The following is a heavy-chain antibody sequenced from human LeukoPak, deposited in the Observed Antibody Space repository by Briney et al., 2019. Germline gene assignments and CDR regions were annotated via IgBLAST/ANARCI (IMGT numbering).Heavy chain of an antibody. CDR2: ISGSGGST. J-gene: IGHJ5*02. D-gene: IGHD1-20*01. CDR1: GFTFSSYG. Sequence: GGTLRLSCAASGFTFSSYGMSWVRQAPGKGLEWVSAISGSGGSTYYADSVKGRFTISRDNSKNTLYLQMNSLRAEDTAVYYCAKLNNWNDLSRFDPWGQGTLVTVSS. V-gene: IGHV3-23*01. CDR3: AKLNNWNDLSRFDP.